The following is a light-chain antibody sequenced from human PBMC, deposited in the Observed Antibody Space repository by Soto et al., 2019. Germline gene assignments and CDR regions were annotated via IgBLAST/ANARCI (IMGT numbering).Light chain of an antibody. J-gene: IGKJ4*01. Sequence: EIVLTQSPATLSLSPGERATLSCRASQSVSSYLAWYQQKPGQAPRLLIYDASTRATGIPARFSGSGSGTDFTLTISSLEPEDFAVYYCQQRRNWPPAFGGGTKVDIK. V-gene: IGKV3-11*01. CDR1: QSVSSY. CDR3: QQRRNWPPA. CDR2: DAS.